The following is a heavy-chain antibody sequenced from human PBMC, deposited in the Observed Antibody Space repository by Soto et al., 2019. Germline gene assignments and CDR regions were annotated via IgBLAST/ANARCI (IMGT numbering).Heavy chain of an antibody. CDR3: ARYQWNPGAFDP. CDR1: GGSLSDYY. J-gene: IGHJ5*02. D-gene: IGHD1-20*01. CDR2: INHRGTT. V-gene: IGHV4-34*01. Sequence: QVQLQQWGAGLLKLSETLSLTCAVYGGSLSDYYWNWLRQPPGKGLEWIGEINHRGTTSYNPSLKSRVDISVDTAMTQFSLKLRSVTAADTAIYYCARYQWNPGAFDPWGPGTQVTVSS.